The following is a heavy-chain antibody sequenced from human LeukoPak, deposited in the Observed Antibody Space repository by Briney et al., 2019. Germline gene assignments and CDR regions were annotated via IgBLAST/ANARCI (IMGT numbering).Heavy chain of an antibody. Sequence: SESLSLTCAVYGGSFSGYYWSWIRPHPGKGLEWIGFIYYSGSTYYNPSLKSRVTISVDTSKNQFSLKLSSVTAADTAVYRCASLYYDILYWGQGTLVTVSS. CDR3: ASLYYDILY. J-gene: IGHJ4*02. CDR2: IYYSGST. V-gene: IGHV4-31*11. CDR1: GGSFSGYY. D-gene: IGHD3-9*01.